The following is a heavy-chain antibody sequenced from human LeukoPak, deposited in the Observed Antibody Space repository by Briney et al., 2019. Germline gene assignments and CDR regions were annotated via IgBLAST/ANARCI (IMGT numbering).Heavy chain of an antibody. D-gene: IGHD2-21*02. CDR3: ARDLSGIVVVTARVFFDY. CDR2: ISSSSSYI. V-gene: IGHV3-21*01. CDR1: GFTFSSYS. Sequence: GGSLRLSCAASGFTFSSYSMNWVRQAPGKGLEWVSSISSSSSYIYYADSVKGRFTISRDNAKNSLYLQMNSLRAEDTAVCYCARDLSGIVVVTARVFFDYWGQGTLVTVSS. J-gene: IGHJ4*02.